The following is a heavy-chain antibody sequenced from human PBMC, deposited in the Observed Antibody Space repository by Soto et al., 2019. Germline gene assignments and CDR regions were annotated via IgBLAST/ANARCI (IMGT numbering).Heavy chain of an antibody. CDR2: INPSGGST. Sequence: QVQLVQSGAEVKKPGASVKVSCKASGYTFTSYYMHWVRQAPGQGLEWMGIINPSGGSTSYAQKLHGRVTMTRDTSTSTVYMELSSLRSEDTAVYYCARDQNSGTNLRGNWFDPWGQGTLVTVSS. CDR1: GYTFTSYY. D-gene: IGHD1-26*01. J-gene: IGHJ5*02. CDR3: ARDQNSGTNLRGNWFDP. V-gene: IGHV1-46*04.